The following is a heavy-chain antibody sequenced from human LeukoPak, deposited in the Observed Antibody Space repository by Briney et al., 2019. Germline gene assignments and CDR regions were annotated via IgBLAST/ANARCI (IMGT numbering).Heavy chain of an antibody. J-gene: IGHJ4*02. V-gene: IGHV4-34*01. Sequence: SETLSLTCAVYGGSFSGYYWSWIRQPPGEGLEWIGEINHSGSTNYNPSLKSRVTISVDTSKNQFSLKLSSVTAADTAVYYCARGGDGSGPHPGYWGQGTLVTVSS. CDR3: ARGGDGSGPHPGY. D-gene: IGHD3-10*01. CDR1: GGSFSGYY. CDR2: INHSGST.